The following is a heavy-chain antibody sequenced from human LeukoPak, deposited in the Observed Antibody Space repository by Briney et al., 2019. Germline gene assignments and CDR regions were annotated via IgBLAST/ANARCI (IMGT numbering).Heavy chain of an antibody. CDR2: IYHSGST. CDR1: GGSISSSNW. D-gene: IGHD3-22*01. Sequence: SETLSLTCTASGGSISSSNWWSWVRQPPGKGLEWIGEIYHSGSTNYNPSLKSRVTISVDKSKNQFSLKLNSVTAADTAVYYCARGSLDSSGYYFDYWGQGTLVTVSS. V-gene: IGHV4-4*02. J-gene: IGHJ4*02. CDR3: ARGSLDSSGYYFDY.